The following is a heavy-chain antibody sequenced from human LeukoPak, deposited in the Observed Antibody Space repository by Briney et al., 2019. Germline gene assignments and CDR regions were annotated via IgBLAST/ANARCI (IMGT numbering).Heavy chain of an antibody. Sequence: GESLEISCKGSGSLFTSYWIGWVRQMPGKGLEWMGIIYPGDSDTRYSPSFQGQVTISADKSISTAYLQWSSLKASDTAMYYCGLVGATKDDAFDIWGQGTMVTVSS. D-gene: IGHD1-26*01. CDR1: GSLFTSYW. CDR3: GLVGATKDDAFDI. V-gene: IGHV5-51*01. J-gene: IGHJ3*02. CDR2: IYPGDSDT.